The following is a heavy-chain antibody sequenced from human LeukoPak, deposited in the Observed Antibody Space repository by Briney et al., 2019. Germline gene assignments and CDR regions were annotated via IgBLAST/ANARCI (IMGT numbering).Heavy chain of an antibody. D-gene: IGHD3-9*01. CDR3: ARDMYYDILTGYYYYYGMDV. J-gene: IGHJ6*04. CDR2: IKQDGSEK. V-gene: IGHV3-7*03. Sequence: GGSLRLSCAASGFTFSSYWMSWVRQAPGKGQEWVANIKQDGSEKYYVDSVKGRFTISRDNAKNSLYLQMNSLRAEDTAVYYCARDMYYDILTGYYYYYGMDVWGKGTTVTVSS. CDR1: GFTFSSYW.